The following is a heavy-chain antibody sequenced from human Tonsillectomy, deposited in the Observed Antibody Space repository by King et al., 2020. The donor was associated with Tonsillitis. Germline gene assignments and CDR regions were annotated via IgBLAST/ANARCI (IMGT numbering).Heavy chain of an antibody. CDR2: ISGSGGST. V-gene: IGHV3-23*04. CDR1: GFTFSSYA. CDR3: AKDPAYYYDSSGHSGAYYFDY. J-gene: IGHJ4*02. D-gene: IGHD3-22*01. Sequence: VQLVESGGGLVQPGGSLRLSCAASGFTFSSYAMSWVRQAPGKGLEWVSAISGSGGSTYYADSVKGRFTISRDNSKNTLYVQMNILRAEDTAVYYCAKDPAYYYDSSGHSGAYYFDYWGQGTLVTVSS.